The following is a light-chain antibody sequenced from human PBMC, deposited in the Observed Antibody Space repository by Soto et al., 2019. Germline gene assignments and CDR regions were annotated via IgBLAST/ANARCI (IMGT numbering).Light chain of an antibody. J-gene: IGKJ1*01. CDR3: QQYGSSPWT. CDR2: GAS. Sequence: EIVLTQSPGTLSLSPGERAYLSCRASQSVSSSYLAWYQQKPGQAPSLLIYGASSRATGIPDRFSGSGSGTDFTLIISRLEPEDFAVYYCQQYGSSPWTFGQGTKVEIK. CDR1: QSVSSSY. V-gene: IGKV3-20*01.